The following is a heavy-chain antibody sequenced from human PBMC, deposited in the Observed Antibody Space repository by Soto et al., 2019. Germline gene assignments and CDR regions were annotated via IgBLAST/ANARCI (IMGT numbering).Heavy chain of an antibody. CDR3: ARHGPIAAAGTVFDY. CDR2: IYYSGST. Sequence: QVQLQESGPGLVKPSETLSLTCTVSGGSIRNYYWSWIRQPPGKGLEWIGYIYYSGSTRYNPSLKTRDTISVATSKNQFSLKLSSVTAAATAVYYCARHGPIAAAGTVFDYWGQGTLVTVSS. D-gene: IGHD6-13*01. V-gene: IGHV4-59*08. J-gene: IGHJ4*02. CDR1: GGSIRNYY.